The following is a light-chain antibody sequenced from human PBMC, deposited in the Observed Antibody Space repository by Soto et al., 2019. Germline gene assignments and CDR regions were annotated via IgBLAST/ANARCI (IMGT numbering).Light chain of an antibody. V-gene: IGKV3-15*01. J-gene: IGKJ3*01. CDR2: CAS. Sequence: IVMTQSPATLSVSPGEKATLSCRASQSGSSNLAWYQQKPGQAPMLLIYCASTRATGIPARFSGSGSGTEFTLTISSLLAEDFAVYYCQQAGTFGPGTNVDI. CDR1: QSGSSN. CDR3: QQAGT.